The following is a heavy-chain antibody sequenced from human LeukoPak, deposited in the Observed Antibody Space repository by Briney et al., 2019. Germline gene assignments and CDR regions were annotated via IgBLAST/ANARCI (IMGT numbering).Heavy chain of an antibody. J-gene: IGHJ5*02. CDR3: ARELPPSLLWFGEWTGWFDP. D-gene: IGHD3-10*01. CDR1: GGSFSGYY. CDR2: INHSGST. Sequence: SETLSLTCAVYGGSFSGYYWSWIRQPPGKGLEWIGEINHSGSTNYNPSLKSRVTISVDTSKNQFSLKLSSVTAADTAVYYCARELPPSLLWFGEWTGWFDPWGQGTLVTVSS. V-gene: IGHV4-34*09.